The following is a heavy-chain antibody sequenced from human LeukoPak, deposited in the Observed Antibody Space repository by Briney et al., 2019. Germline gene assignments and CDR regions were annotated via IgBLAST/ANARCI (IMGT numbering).Heavy chain of an antibody. CDR3: ARDKYYYDSSGYSYYFDY. CDR2: ISYSGST. V-gene: IGHV4-39*07. J-gene: IGHJ4*02. CDR1: GGSISSSSYY. D-gene: IGHD3-22*01. Sequence: PSETLSLTCTVSGGSISSSSYYWGWIRQPPGKGLEWIGSISYSGSTYYNPSLRSRVTISVDTSKNQFSLKLSSVTAADTAVYYCARDKYYYDSSGYSYYFDYWGQGTLVTVSS.